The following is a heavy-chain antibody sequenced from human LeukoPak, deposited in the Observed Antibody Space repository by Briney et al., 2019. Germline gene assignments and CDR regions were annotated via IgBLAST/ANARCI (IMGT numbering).Heavy chain of an antibody. CDR2: IIPILGIA. J-gene: IGHJ4*02. CDR3: ARDQGDGYNYFDY. D-gene: IGHD5-24*01. CDR1: GGTFSSYA. Sequence: SVKVSCKASGGTFSSYAISWVRQAPGQGLEWMGRIIPILGIANYAQKFQGRVTITADKSTSTAYMELSSLRSEDTAVYYCARDQGDGYNYFDYWGQGTLVTVSS. V-gene: IGHV1-69*04.